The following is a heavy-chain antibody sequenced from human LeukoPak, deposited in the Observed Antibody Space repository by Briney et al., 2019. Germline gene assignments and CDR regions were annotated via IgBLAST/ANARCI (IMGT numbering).Heavy chain of an antibody. CDR1: GYTFTSYG. D-gene: IGHD3-22*01. Sequence: ASVKVSCKASGYTFTSYGISWVRQAPGQGLEWMGWISAYNGNTNYAQKLQGRVTMTTVTSTSTAYMELRSLRSDDTAVYYCARHQWGYDSSGYYPFGYWGQGTLVTVSS. V-gene: IGHV1-18*01. CDR2: ISAYNGNT. CDR3: ARHQWGYDSSGYYPFGY. J-gene: IGHJ4*02.